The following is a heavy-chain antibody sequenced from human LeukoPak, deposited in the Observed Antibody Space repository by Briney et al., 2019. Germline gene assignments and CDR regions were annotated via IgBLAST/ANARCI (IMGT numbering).Heavy chain of an antibody. CDR1: GFTFSSYG. Sequence: GGSLRLSCAASGFTFSSYGMHWVRQAPGKGLEWVAVISYDGSNKYYADSVKGRFTISRDNSKNTLYLQMNSLRAEDTAVYYCAKEGLSYGFYFDYWGQGTLVTVSS. CDR2: ISYDGSNK. D-gene: IGHD5-18*01. V-gene: IGHV3-30*18. CDR3: AKEGLSYGFYFDY. J-gene: IGHJ4*02.